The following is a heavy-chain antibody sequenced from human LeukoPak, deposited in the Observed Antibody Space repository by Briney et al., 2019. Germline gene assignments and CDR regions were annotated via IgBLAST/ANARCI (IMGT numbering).Heavy chain of an antibody. CDR3: ARDIRRGYSYGYGEY. CDR1: GFTVSSNY. J-gene: IGHJ4*02. V-gene: IGHV3-53*01. Sequence: PGGSLRLSCAASGFTVSSNYMGWVRQAPGKGLEWVSVIYSGGSTYYADSVKGRFTISRDNSKNTLYLQMNSLRAEDTAVYYCARDIRRGYSYGYGEYWGQGTLVTVSS. D-gene: IGHD5-18*01. CDR2: IYSGGST.